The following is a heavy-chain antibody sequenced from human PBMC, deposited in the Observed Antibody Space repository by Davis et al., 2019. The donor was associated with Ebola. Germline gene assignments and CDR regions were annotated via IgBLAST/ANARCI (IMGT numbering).Heavy chain of an antibody. CDR3: ARLPESSLVDGMDV. D-gene: IGHD3-16*01. CDR1: GYTFTNYG. V-gene: IGHV1-18*01. J-gene: IGHJ6*02. Sequence: ASVKVSCKASGYTFTNYGISWVRQAPGQGLEWMGWISVYDGKINYAQKFQGRVTMTTDTSTSTAYMELRSLRSDDTAVYYCARLPESSLVDGMDVWGQGTTVNGFS. CDR2: ISVYDGKI.